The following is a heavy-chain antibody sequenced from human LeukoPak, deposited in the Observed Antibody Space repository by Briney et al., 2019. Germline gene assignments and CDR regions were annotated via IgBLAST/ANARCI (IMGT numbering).Heavy chain of an antibody. V-gene: IGHV3-66*02. D-gene: IGHD2-2*02. CDR1: GFTVSSNY. CDR2: IYSGGST. Sequence: PGGSLRLSCAASGFTVSSNYMSWVRQAPGKGLEWVSIIYSGGSTYYADSVKGRFTISRDNSKNTLYLQMNSLRPEDTAVYYCARGRGHCSSTSCYIPFDYWSQGTLVTVSS. CDR3: ARGRGHCSSTSCYIPFDY. J-gene: IGHJ4*02.